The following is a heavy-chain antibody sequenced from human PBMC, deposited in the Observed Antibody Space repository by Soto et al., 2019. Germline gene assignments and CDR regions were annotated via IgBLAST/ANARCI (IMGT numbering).Heavy chain of an antibody. Sequence: GESLKISCKGSGYSFTSYWIGWVRQMPGKGLEWMGIIHPGDSDTRYSPSFQGQVTISADKSISTAYLQWSSLKASDTAMYYCARLSDCTNGVCHYYGMDVWGQGTTVTVSS. CDR1: GYSFTSYW. V-gene: IGHV5-51*01. CDR3: ARLSDCTNGVCHYYGMDV. D-gene: IGHD2-8*01. J-gene: IGHJ6*02. CDR2: IHPGDSDT.